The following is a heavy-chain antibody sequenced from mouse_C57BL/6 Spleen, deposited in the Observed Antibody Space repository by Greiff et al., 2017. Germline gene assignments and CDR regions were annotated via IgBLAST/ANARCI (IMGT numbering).Heavy chain of an antibody. J-gene: IGHJ3*01. CDR2: ISSGSSTI. V-gene: IGHV5-17*01. D-gene: IGHD1-1*01. Sequence: EVHLVESGGGLVKPGGSLKLSCAASGFTFSDYGMHWVRQAPEKGLEWVAYISSGSSTIYYADTVKGRFTISRDNATNTLFLQMTSLRSEDTAMYYCARTFSYDGSSYSAWFAYWGQGTLVTVSA. CDR3: ARTFSYDGSSYSAWFAY. CDR1: GFTFSDYG.